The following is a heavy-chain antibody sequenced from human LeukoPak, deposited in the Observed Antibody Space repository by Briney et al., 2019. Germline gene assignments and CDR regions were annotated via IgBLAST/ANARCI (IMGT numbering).Heavy chain of an antibody. CDR1: GFTFKNYA. CDR2: IGGSSSSI. CDR3: AREELESFDY. D-gene: IGHD1-1*01. Sequence: GGSLRLSYAASGFTFKNYAMNWVRQAPGKGLEWVSSIGGSSSSIYYADSVKGRFTISRDNAKNSLYLQMNSLRAEDTAIYYCAREELESFDYWGQGTLVTVSS. V-gene: IGHV3-21*01. J-gene: IGHJ4*02.